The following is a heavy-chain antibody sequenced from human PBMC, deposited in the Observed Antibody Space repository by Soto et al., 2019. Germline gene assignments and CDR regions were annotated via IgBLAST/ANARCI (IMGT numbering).Heavy chain of an antibody. CDR1: GGSISSYY. D-gene: IGHD3-16*02. V-gene: IGHV4-59*01. CDR3: ARAKFGLHLGELSQYYFDY. CDR2: IYYSGST. J-gene: IGHJ4*02. Sequence: SETLSLTCTVSGGSISSYYWSWIRQPPGKGLEWIGYIYYSGSTNYNPSLKSRVTISVDTSKNQFSLRLSSVTAADTAVYYCARAKFGLHLGELSQYYFDYWGQGTLVTVSS.